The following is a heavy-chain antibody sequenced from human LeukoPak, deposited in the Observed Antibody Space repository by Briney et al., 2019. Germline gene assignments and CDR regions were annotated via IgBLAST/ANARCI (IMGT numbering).Heavy chain of an antibody. J-gene: IGHJ4*02. V-gene: IGHV3-23*01. CDR3: AKRGVVIRGILVIGYHQEAYHYDF. D-gene: IGHD3-10*01. CDR2: ISERGGTT. CDR1: GISLSNYG. Sequence: GGSLRLSCVVSGISLSNYGMTWVRQAPGKGLEWVSYISERGGTTTYADSVKGRFTISRDTSLNTLYLQMSNLRAEDTAVYFCAKRGVVIRGILVIGYHQEAYHYDFWGQGVLVTVSS.